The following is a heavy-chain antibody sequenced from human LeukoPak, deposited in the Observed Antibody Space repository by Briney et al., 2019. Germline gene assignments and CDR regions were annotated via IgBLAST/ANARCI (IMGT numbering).Heavy chain of an antibody. CDR1: GFTFSSYG. Sequence: GGSLRLSCAASGFTFSSYGMHWVRQAPGKGLEWVAFIRYDGSNKYYGDSVKGRFTISRDNAKNSLYLQMNSLRAEDTAVYYCARDLDSSGYYYTPPGYWGQGTLVTVSS. J-gene: IGHJ4*02. V-gene: IGHV3-30*02. CDR3: ARDLDSSGYYYTPPGY. CDR2: IRYDGSNK. D-gene: IGHD3-22*01.